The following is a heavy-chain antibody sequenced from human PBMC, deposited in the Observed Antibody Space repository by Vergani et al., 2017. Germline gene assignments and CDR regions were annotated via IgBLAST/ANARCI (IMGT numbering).Heavy chain of an antibody. CDR2: SIPILGIA. D-gene: IGHD2-2*01. CDR1: GGTFSSYT. J-gene: IGHJ5*02. Sequence: QVQLVQSGAEVKKPRSSVKVSCKASGGTFSSYTISWVRQAPGQGLEWMGRSIPILGIANYAQKFQGRVTITADKSTSTAYMELSSLRSEDTAVYYCAGVPVVPAAMRGWFDPWGQGTLVTVSS. CDR3: AGVPVVPAAMRGWFDP. V-gene: IGHV1-69*02.